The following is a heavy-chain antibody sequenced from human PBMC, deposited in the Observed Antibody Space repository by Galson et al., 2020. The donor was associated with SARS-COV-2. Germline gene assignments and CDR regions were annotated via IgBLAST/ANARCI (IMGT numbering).Heavy chain of an antibody. CDR3: AHRRNSWNGEYFDY. CDR1: GFSLSTSGVG. D-gene: IGHD1-20*01. J-gene: IGHJ4*02. Sequence: SGPTLVKPTQTLTPTCTFSGFSLSTSGVGVGWIRQPPGKALEWLALIYWDDDKRYSPSLKSRLTITKDTSKNQVVLTMTNMDPVDTATYYCAHRRNSWNGEYFDYWGQGTLVTVSS. V-gene: IGHV2-5*02. CDR2: IYWDDDK.